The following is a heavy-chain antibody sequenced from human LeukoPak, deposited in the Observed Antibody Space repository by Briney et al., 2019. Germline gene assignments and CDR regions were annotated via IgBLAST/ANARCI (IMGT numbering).Heavy chain of an antibody. V-gene: IGHV2-5*01. CDR1: GFSLSTSGVG. D-gene: IGHD5-18*01. CDR2: IYWNDDK. Sequence: SGPTLVKPTQTLTLTCTFSGFSLSTSGVGVGWIRQPPGKALEWLALIYWNDDKRYSPSLKSRLTITKDTSKNQVVLTMTNMDPVDTATYYCALACSYGSGPNYWGQGTLVTVSS. CDR3: ALACSYGSGPNY. J-gene: IGHJ4*02.